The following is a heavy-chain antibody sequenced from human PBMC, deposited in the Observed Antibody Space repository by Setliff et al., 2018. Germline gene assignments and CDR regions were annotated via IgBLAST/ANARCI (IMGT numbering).Heavy chain of an antibody. CDR1: GYTFTDYY. CDR3: ARARLTANPYYYYYMDV. V-gene: IGHV1-2*02. D-gene: IGHD5-18*01. CDR2: INPNSGGT. J-gene: IGHJ6*03. Sequence: GASVKVSCKASGYTFTDYYIHWVRQAPGQGPEWMGWINPNSGGTNPAQRFQGRVSVTRDTSMSTTYMELRSLRSDDTAVYYCARARLTANPYYYYYMDVWGKGTTVTVSS.